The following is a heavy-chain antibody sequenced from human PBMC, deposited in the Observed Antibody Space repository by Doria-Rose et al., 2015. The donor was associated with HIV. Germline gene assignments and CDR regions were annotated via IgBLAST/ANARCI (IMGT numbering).Heavy chain of an antibody. J-gene: IGHJ4*02. Sequence: SGPVLVKPTETLTLTCTVSGVSLSSPGMGVSWIRQPPGKALEWLAYIFSDDERSYKTSLKSRLTISRGTSKSQVVLTMTDMDPVGTATYYCARIKSSRWYHKYYFDFWGQGTLVIVSA. CDR3: ARIKSSRWYHKYYFDF. D-gene: IGHD6-13*01. CDR2: IFSDDER. V-gene: IGHV2-26*01. CDR1: GVSLSSPGMG.